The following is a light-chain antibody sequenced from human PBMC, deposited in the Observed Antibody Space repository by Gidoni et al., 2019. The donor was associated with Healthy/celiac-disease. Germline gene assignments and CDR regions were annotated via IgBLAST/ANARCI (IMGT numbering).Light chain of an antibody. V-gene: IGKV1-27*01. CDR1: KGISNY. Sequence: IQMPQSPSALSASVGDRVTITCRASKGISNYLAWYQQKPGKVPKLLIYAASTLQSGVPSRFSGSGSGTDFTLTISSLQPEDVATYYSQKYNSASAFGQGTKLEIK. J-gene: IGKJ2*01. CDR3: QKYNSASA. CDR2: AAS.